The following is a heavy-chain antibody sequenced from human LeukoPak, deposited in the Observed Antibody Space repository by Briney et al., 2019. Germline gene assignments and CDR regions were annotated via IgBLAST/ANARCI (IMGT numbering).Heavy chain of an antibody. V-gene: IGHV4-34*01. D-gene: IGHD2-2*02. J-gene: IGHJ6*03. CDR3: ARGGYCSSTSCYRELRWGYYYYYYMDV. CDR2: INHSGST. Sequence: PSETLSLTCAVYGGSFSGYYWSWIRQPPGKGLEWIGEINHSGSTNYNPSLKTRVTISVDTSKNQFSLKLSSVTAADTAVYYCARGGYCSSTSCYRELRWGYYYYYYMDVWGKGTTVTVYS. CDR1: GGSFSGYY.